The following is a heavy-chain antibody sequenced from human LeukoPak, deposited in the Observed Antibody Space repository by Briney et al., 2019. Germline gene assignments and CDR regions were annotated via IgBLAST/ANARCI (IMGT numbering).Heavy chain of an antibody. V-gene: IGHV3-23*01. Sequence: GGSLRLSCAASGFTFSSFSMNWVRQAPGKGLEWVSTISTSGAATYYTDSVKGRFAISRDNSKNTVYLQMNSLRDEDTAVYYCARHYSSDAFDIWGQGTMVTVSS. D-gene: IGHD3-10*01. CDR2: ISTSGAAT. J-gene: IGHJ3*02. CDR1: GFTFSSFS. CDR3: ARHYSSDAFDI.